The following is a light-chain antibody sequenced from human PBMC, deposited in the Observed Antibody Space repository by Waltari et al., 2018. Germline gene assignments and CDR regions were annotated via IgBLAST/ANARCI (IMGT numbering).Light chain of an antibody. Sequence: NFILTQPHSVSESPGKTVTISCTRSSGSITRNYVQWYQQRPGSAPTNVIYEDDQRPSGVPDRVSGSVDRSSNSVSLTISGLETEDEADYYCQSYGDNYQLVFGGGTKLTVL. CDR1: SGSITRNY. CDR2: EDD. J-gene: IGLJ2*01. V-gene: IGLV6-57*03. CDR3: QSYGDNYQLV.